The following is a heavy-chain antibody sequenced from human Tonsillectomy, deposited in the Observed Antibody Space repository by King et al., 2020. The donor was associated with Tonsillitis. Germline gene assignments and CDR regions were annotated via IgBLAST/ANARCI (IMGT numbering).Heavy chain of an antibody. D-gene: IGHD6-6*01. J-gene: IGHJ6*02. CDR3: ANLPTYSTSSNCYGLDV. Sequence: QLVQSGGGLVQPGGSLRLSCAASGFTFITSAMSWVRQAPGKGLEWVSGIGTNGGSTHYADSVKGRFTISRDNSKNTLYLQMSSLRAEDTAIYYCANLPTYSTSSNCYGLDVWGQGTTVTVSS. CDR2: IGTNGGST. CDR1: GFTFITSA. V-gene: IGHV3-23*04.